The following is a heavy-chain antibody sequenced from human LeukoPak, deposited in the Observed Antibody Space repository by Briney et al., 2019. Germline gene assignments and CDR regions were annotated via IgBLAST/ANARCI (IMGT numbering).Heavy chain of an antibody. V-gene: IGHV4-59*01. D-gene: IGHD1-1*01. CDR3: ARGERLGPDY. CDR2: FHNSGTS. Sequence: SETLSLTCTVSDDSISDYYRGWIRQPPGKGLEWIGYFHNSGTSTYNPSLKSRVTISVDTSQNQLSLKLSSVTAADTAVYYCARGERLGPDYWGQGTLVTVSS. CDR1: DDSISDYY. J-gene: IGHJ4*02.